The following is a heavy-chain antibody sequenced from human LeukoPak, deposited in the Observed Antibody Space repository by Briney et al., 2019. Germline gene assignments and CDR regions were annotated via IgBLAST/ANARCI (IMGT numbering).Heavy chain of an antibody. V-gene: IGHV3-64D*06. Sequence: PGGSLRLSGSASGFTFSSYAMHWVRQGPGKGLEYVSTISSNGGSTYYADSVQGRFTISRDNSKNTLYLQMSSLRAEDTAVYYCLKVTSSSWYFSWFDPWGQGTLGTVS. D-gene: IGHD6-13*01. CDR3: LKVTSSSWYFSWFDP. J-gene: IGHJ5*02. CDR2: ISSNGGST. CDR1: GFTFSSYA.